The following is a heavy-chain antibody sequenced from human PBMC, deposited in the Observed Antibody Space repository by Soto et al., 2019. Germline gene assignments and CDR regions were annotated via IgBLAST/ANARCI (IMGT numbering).Heavy chain of an antibody. CDR2: INHSGST. Sequence: PSETLSLTCAVYGGSFSGYYWSWIRPPPGKGLEWIGEINHSGSTNYNPSLKSRVTISVDTSKNQFSLKLSSVTAADTTVYYCARGRLGYCSGGSCYSRDFAFDIWGQGTMVTVSS. CDR3: ARGRLGYCSGGSCYSRDFAFDI. D-gene: IGHD2-15*01. V-gene: IGHV4-34*01. CDR1: GGSFSGYY. J-gene: IGHJ3*02.